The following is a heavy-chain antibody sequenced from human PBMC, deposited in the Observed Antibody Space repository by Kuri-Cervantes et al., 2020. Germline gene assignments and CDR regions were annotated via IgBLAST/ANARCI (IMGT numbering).Heavy chain of an antibody. Sequence: ASVKVSCKASGYTFTSYAMHWVRQAPGQRLEWMGWINAGNGNTKYSQKFQGRVTITRDTSGSTAYMELSSLRSEDTAVYYCASSPVYYYGMDVWGQGTTVTVSS. CDR1: GYTFTSYA. CDR2: INAGNGNT. J-gene: IGHJ6*02. CDR3: ASSPVYYYGMDV. V-gene: IGHV1-3*01.